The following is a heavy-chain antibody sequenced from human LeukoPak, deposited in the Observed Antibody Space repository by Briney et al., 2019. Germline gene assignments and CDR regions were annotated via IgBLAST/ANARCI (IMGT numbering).Heavy chain of an antibody. Sequence: SETLSPTCAVYGGSFSGYYWSWIRQPPGKGLEWIGEINHSGSTNYNPSLKSRVTISVDTSKNQFSLKLSSVTAADTAVYYCARRYYDFWSGPARVDYWGQGTLVTVSS. D-gene: IGHD3-3*01. J-gene: IGHJ4*02. V-gene: IGHV4-34*01. CDR2: INHSGST. CDR3: ARRYYDFWSGPARVDY. CDR1: GGSFSGYY.